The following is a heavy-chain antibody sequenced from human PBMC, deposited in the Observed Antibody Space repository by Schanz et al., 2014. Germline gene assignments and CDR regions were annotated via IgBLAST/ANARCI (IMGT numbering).Heavy chain of an antibody. V-gene: IGHV3-74*01. Sequence: EVHLVESGGGLVQPGGSLRLSCAASGFTFSSSWMHWVRQAPGKGLVWVSRTSHDGSFTTFADSVKGRFTISRDNARNTLYLQMNSLRAEDTAVYYCARYPRILGAFDVWGQGTVVAVS. CDR2: TSHDGSFT. D-gene: IGHD3-16*01. CDR3: ARYPRILGAFDV. J-gene: IGHJ3*01. CDR1: GFTFSSSW.